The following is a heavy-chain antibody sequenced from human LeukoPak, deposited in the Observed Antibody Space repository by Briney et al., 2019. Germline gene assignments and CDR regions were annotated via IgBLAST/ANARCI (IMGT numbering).Heavy chain of an antibody. CDR1: GYTFTSYY. J-gene: IGHJ3*02. Sequence: ASVKVSCKASGYTFTSYYMHWVRQAPGQGLEWMGLINPSGGSTSYAQKFQGRVTMTRDTSTSTVYMELSSLRSEDTAVYYCARAELVGATFLPYAFDIWGQGTMVTVSS. CDR2: INPSGGST. D-gene: IGHD1-26*01. CDR3: ARAELVGATFLPYAFDI. V-gene: IGHV1-46*01.